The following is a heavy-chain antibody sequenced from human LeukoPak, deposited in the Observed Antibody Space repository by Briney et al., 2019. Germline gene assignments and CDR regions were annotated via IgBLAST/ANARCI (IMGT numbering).Heavy chain of an antibody. Sequence: KPSETLSLTCTVSGGSISSSGYYWGWIRQPPGKGLEWIGSIYYSGSTYYNPSLKSRVTISVDTSKNQFSLKLSSVTAADTAVYYCARGVAVVPATHYYLDYWGQGSLVTVSS. CDR3: ARGVAVVPATHYYLDY. V-gene: IGHV4-39*01. D-gene: IGHD2-2*01. CDR2: IYYSGST. J-gene: IGHJ4*02. CDR1: GGSISSSGYY.